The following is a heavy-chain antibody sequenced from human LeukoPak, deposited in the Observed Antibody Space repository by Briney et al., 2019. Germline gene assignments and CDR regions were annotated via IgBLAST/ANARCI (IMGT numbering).Heavy chain of an antibody. CDR2: LHAAGGT. CDR1: GLTVSSNY. Sequence: PGGFLRLSCAASGLTVSSNYITWVRQPPGKGLEWVSVLHAAGGTYYADSVKGRFTISRHISKNTVYLQMNSLRAEDTAVYYCAREGYDSNGYPRLLDYWGQGTLVTVSS. CDR3: AREGYDSNGYPRLLDY. J-gene: IGHJ4*02. V-gene: IGHV3-53*04. D-gene: IGHD3-22*01.